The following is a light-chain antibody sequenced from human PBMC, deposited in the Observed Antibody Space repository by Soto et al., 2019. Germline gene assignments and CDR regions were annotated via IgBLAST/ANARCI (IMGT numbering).Light chain of an antibody. V-gene: IGKV1-39*01. CDR2: SAS. CDR1: QSISTY. Sequence: DIQMTQSPSSLSASVGDRVTITCRASQSISTYLNWYQQKPGEAPKLLIYSASNLQTGVPSRFSGSGSGTDFTLNIRSLQPEDFATYYCQQSYNSLLLTFGGGTKVE. CDR3: QQSYNSLLLT. J-gene: IGKJ4*01.